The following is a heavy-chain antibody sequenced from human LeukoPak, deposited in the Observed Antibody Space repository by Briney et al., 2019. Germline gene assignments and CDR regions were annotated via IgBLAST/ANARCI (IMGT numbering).Heavy chain of an antibody. CDR3: AKDWQLAD. CDR2: ISGLGGPT. V-gene: IGHV3-23*01. J-gene: IGHJ4*02. Sequence: PGGSLRLTCEGSGFTFSHHGMHWVRQAPGKGLEWVSAISGLGGPTDYADSVKGRFTISRDNSRNTLYLQMNNLRVEDTAVYYCAKDWQLADWGQGTLVTVSS. D-gene: IGHD6-6*01. CDR1: GFTFSHHG.